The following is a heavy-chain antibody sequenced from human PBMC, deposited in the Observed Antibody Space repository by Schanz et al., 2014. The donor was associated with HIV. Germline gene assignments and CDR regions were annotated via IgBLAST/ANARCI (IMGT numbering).Heavy chain of an antibody. D-gene: IGHD3-9*01. V-gene: IGHV3-7*01. CDR2: IKTDGTEK. J-gene: IGHJ4*02. CDR1: GFTFSGYW. Sequence: EVQLVESGGGLVQPGGSLRLSCAASGFTFSGYWMAWVRQAPGEGLEWMASIKTDGTEKYYVDSVKGRFTISRDNAKNSLYLQMNSLRAEDTAVYYCARDAARYFDWSYYFDFWGQGTLVTVSS. CDR3: ARDAARYFDWSYYFDF.